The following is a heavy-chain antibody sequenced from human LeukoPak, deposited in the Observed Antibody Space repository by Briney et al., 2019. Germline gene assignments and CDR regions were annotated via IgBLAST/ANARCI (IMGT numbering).Heavy chain of an antibody. D-gene: IGHD2-2*02. J-gene: IGHJ4*02. CDR3: ARDIVVVPAAIREGFDY. CDR1: GFTFSSYW. Sequence: GGSLRLSCAASGFTFSSYWMHWVRQAPGKGLEWVSAISAADGDNTYYADSVKGRFTISRDNAKNSLYLQMNSLRAEDTAVYYCARDIVVVPAAIREGFDYGGQGTLVTVYS. V-gene: IGHV3-21*01. CDR2: ISAADGDNT.